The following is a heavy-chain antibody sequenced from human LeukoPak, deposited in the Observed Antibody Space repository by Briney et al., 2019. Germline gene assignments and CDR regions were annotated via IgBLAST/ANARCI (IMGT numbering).Heavy chain of an antibody. J-gene: IGHJ4*02. CDR2: ISGSGGST. CDR3: ARETGSDGECQFDR. CDR1: GFTFSSYA. D-gene: IGHD1-14*01. V-gene: IGHV3-23*01. Sequence: GGSLRLSCAASGFTFSSYAMSWVRQAPGKGLEWVSAISGSGGSTYYADSVKGRFTISRDNAKNSLYLQINSLRVEDTAVYYCARETGSDGECQFDRWGQGTLVTVSS.